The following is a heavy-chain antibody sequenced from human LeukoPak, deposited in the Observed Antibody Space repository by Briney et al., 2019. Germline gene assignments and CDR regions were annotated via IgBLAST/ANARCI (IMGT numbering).Heavy chain of an antibody. Sequence: GGSLRLSCAASGFTFSSYWMHWVRQAPGKGLVWVSRINTVGSYTNYADSVKGRFTISRDNAKKTLYLQMNSLRADDTAVYYCATDLTGAEDYWGQGTLVTVSS. V-gene: IGHV3-74*01. J-gene: IGHJ4*02. D-gene: IGHD3-10*01. CDR2: INTVGSYT. CDR3: ATDLTGAEDY. CDR1: GFTFSSYW.